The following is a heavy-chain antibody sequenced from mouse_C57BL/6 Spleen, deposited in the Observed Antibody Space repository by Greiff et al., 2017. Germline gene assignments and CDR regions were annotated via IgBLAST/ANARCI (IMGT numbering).Heavy chain of an antibody. J-gene: IGHJ1*03. CDR2: ISSGSSTI. Sequence: EVKLVESGGGLVKPGGSLKLSCAASGFTFSDYGMHWVRQAPEEGLEWVAYISSGSSTIYYADTVKGRFTISRDNAKNTLFLQMTSLRSEDTAMYYCARYPYYDGSSYWYFDVWGTGTTVTVSS. CDR1: GFTFSDYG. D-gene: IGHD1-1*01. V-gene: IGHV5-17*01. CDR3: ARYPYYDGSSYWYFDV.